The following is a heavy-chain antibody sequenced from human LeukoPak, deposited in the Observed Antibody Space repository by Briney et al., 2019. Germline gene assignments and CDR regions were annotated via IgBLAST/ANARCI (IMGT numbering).Heavy chain of an antibody. CDR1: GYTFTGYY. CDR3: ARVRYYYDSSGYPAFDY. CDR2: INPNSGGT. D-gene: IGHD3-22*01. V-gene: IGHV1-2*02. J-gene: IGHJ4*02. Sequence: ASVKVSCKASGYTFTGYYMHWVRQAPGQGLEWMGWINPNSGGTNYAQKFQGRVTMTRDTSISTAYMELSRLGSDDTAVYYCARVRYYYDSSGYPAFDYWGQGTLVTVSS.